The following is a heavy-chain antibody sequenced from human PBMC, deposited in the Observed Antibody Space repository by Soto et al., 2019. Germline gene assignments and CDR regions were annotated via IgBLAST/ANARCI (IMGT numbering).Heavy chain of an antibody. CDR3: AKDYSYDSPGYKRFDY. V-gene: IGHV3-23*01. CDR2: ISGSGVST. CDR1: GFTFSSYA. J-gene: IGHJ4*02. D-gene: IGHD3-22*01. Sequence: GGSLRLSCAASGFTFSSYAMSRVRQAPGKGLEWVSAISGSGVSTHYADSVKGRFTISRDNSKNTLYLQMNSPRTDDTAVYYCAKDYSYDSPGYKRFDYWGQGTLVTVSS.